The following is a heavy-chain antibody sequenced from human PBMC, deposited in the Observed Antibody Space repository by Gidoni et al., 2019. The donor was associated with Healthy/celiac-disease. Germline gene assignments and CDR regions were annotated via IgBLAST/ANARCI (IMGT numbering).Heavy chain of an antibody. J-gene: IGHJ6*02. Sequence: QVQLVQSGAEVKKPGASVKVSCKVSGYTLTELSLQWVRQAPGKGLEWMGVFDHENGETIYAQKSQGRVTMTEDTSTDTAYMEMSSLRSEDTAVYYCATLYCSGGSCYKDYYYYYGMDVWGQGTTVTVSS. D-gene: IGHD2-15*01. CDR3: ATLYCSGGSCYKDYYYYYGMDV. CDR1: GYTLTELS. CDR2: FDHENGET. V-gene: IGHV1-24*01.